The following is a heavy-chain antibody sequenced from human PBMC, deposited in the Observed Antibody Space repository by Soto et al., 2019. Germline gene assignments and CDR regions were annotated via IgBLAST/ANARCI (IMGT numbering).Heavy chain of an antibody. J-gene: IGHJ2*01. Sequence: QVQLVESGGGVVQPGRSLRLSFAASGFTFSSYAMHWVRQAPGKGLEWVAVISYDGSNEYYADSVEGRFTISRDNSKNTLYLQMNSLRAEDTAVYYCGRDWEGGALGWYFDLWGRGTRVTVSS. V-gene: IGHV3-30-3*01. CDR3: GRDWEGGALGWYFDL. D-gene: IGHD2-21*01. CDR2: ISYDGSNE. CDR1: GFTFSSYA.